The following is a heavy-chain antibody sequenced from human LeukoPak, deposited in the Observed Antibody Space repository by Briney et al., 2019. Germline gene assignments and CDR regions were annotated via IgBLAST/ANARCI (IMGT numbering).Heavy chain of an antibody. Sequence: GGSLRLSCAASGFTFASYSMNWVRQAPGKGLEWVSSISGDSTYIYNAGSVKGRFTISRDNAQASLYLQMISLRADDTAVYYCARVSGRLERQSDLDYWGQGTMVIVSS. CDR1: GFTFASYS. D-gene: IGHD1-1*01. V-gene: IGHV3-21*01. CDR2: ISGDSTYI. CDR3: ARVSGRLERQSDLDY. J-gene: IGHJ4*02.